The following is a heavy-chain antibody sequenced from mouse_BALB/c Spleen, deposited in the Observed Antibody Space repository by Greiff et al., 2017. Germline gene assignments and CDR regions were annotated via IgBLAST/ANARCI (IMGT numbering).Heavy chain of an antibody. CDR2: ISSGSSTI. V-gene: IGHV5-17*02. D-gene: IGHD1-1*01. CDR1: GFTFSSFG. Sequence: EVHLVESGGGLVQPGGSRKLSCAASGFTFSSFGMHWVRQAPEKGLEWVAYISSGSSTIYYADTVKGRFTISRDSPKNTLFLQMTSLRSEDTAMYYCARTPFTTAWFAYWGQGTLVTVSA. J-gene: IGHJ3*01. CDR3: ARTPFTTAWFAY.